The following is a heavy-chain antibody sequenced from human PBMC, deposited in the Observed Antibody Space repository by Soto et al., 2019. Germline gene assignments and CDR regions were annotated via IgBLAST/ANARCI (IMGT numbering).Heavy chain of an antibody. CDR1: GDSISSSRYY. CDR3: ARTHSGSYYSVFNY. CDR2: IYHRGST. Sequence: SETLSLTCTVSGDSISSSRYYWGWVRQPPGKGLEWIGSIYHRGSTYYNPSLKSRVTISVDPSKNQFSLMLTAVTAADTAVYYCARTHSGSYYSVFNYWGRGSLVTVSS. D-gene: IGHD1-26*01. J-gene: IGHJ4*02. V-gene: IGHV4-39*07.